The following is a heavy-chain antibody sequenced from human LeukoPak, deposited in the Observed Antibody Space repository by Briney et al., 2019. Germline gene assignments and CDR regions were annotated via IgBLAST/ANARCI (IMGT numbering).Heavy chain of an antibody. D-gene: IGHD3-22*01. J-gene: IGHJ4*02. Sequence: SQTLSLTCTVSGGSISSSGYYWSWLRQHPGKGLEWIGYIYYSGTTYYNPSLKSRVTISVDTSKNQFSLKLFSVTAADTAVYYCAREDYYDSSGYLDYWGQGILVTVSS. CDR2: IYYSGTT. CDR1: GGSISSSGYY. V-gene: IGHV4-31*03. CDR3: AREDYYDSSGYLDY.